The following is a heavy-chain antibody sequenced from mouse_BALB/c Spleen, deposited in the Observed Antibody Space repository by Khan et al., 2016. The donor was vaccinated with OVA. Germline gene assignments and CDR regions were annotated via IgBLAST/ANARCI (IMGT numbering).Heavy chain of an antibody. CDR2: ISYSGRT. CDR3: ARSVTITTVVATDFDY. V-gene: IGHV3-2*02. J-gene: IGHJ2*01. Sequence: EVQLQESGPGLVKPSQSLSLTCTVTGYSITSDYAWNWIRQFPGNKLEWMGYISYSGRTSYNPSLKSRISITRDTSNNHSFLQWNSVTTEYTATYYCARSVTITTVVATDFDYWGQGTTLTVSS. D-gene: IGHD1-1*01. CDR1: GYSITSDYA.